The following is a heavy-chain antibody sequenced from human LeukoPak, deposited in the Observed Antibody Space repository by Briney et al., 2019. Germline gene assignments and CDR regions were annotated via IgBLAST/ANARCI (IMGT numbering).Heavy chain of an antibody. Sequence: GASVKVSCKASGYTFTGYYMHWVRQAPGQGLEWMGWINPNSGGTNYAQKFQGRVTMTRDTSISTAYMELSRLRSDDTAVYYCARDIYSGSSWVDPWGQGTLVTVSS. CDR2: INPNSGGT. D-gene: IGHD6-13*01. CDR1: GYTFTGYY. V-gene: IGHV1-2*02. J-gene: IGHJ5*02. CDR3: ARDIYSGSSWVDP.